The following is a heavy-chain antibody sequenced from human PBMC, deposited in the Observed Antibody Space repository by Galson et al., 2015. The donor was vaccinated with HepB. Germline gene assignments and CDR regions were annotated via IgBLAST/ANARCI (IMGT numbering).Heavy chain of an antibody. D-gene: IGHD3-22*01. CDR2: IIPILTTT. CDR1: GDSLNNFA. V-gene: IGHV1-69*13. CDR3: ARERAVDYYDDSGYHFGGHFDP. Sequence: SVKVSCKASGDSLNNFAISWVRQAPGQGLEWVGGIIPILTTTTYAARFHDRVSITADESANTAYMELSSLRSDDTAVYYCARERAVDYYDDSGYHFGGHFDPWGQGTLVTVSS. J-gene: IGHJ5*02.